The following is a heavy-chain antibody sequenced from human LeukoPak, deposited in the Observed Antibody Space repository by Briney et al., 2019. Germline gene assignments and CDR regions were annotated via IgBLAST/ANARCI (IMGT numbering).Heavy chain of an antibody. CDR2: INAGNGNT. D-gene: IGHD2-2*01. V-gene: IGHV1-3*01. J-gene: IGHJ3*02. CDR1: GYTFTSYA. CDR3: ARDSDIVVVPAANTDAFDI. Sequence: ASVKVSCKASGYTFTSYAMHWVRQAPGQRLEWMGWINAGNGNTKYSQKFQGRVTITRDTSASTAYMELSSLRSKDTAVYYCARDSDIVVVPAANTDAFDIWGQGTMVTVSS.